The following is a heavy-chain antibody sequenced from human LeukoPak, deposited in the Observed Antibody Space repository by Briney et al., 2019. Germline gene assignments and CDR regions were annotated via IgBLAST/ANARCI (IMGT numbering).Heavy chain of an antibody. D-gene: IGHD4-17*01. CDR1: GFTFDDYG. J-gene: IGHJ4*02. Sequence: GGSLRLSCAASGFTFDDYGMSWVRQAPGKGLEWVSGINWNGGSTGYADSVKGRFTISRDNAKNSLYLQMNSLRAEDTALYYCARDDGGGGMTTVTTVDYWGQGTLVTVSS. CDR3: ARDDGGGGMTTVTTVDY. V-gene: IGHV3-20*04. CDR2: INWNGGST.